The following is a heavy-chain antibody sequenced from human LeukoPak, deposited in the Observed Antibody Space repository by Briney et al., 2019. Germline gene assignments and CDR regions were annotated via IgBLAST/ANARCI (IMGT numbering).Heavy chain of an antibody. D-gene: IGHD2-21*02. CDR1: SGSFSGYY. CDR2: INHSGTT. J-gene: IGHJ5*02. Sequence: KPSETLSLTCAVYSGSFSGYYWSWIRQPPAKGLEWIGEINHSGTTNYNPSLKSRVTISVDTSKNQFSLKLRSVTAADTAVYYCARGRCGDDCYPIWVDPWGQGTLVTVSS. V-gene: IGHV4-34*01. CDR3: ARGRCGDDCYPIWVDP.